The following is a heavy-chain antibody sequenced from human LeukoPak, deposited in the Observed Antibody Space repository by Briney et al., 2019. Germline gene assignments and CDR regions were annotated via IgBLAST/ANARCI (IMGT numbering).Heavy chain of an antibody. V-gene: IGHV3-53*01. CDR2: IYSGGST. J-gene: IGHJ6*03. CDR1: VFTVSSNY. Sequence: PGGSLRLSCAASVFTVSSNYTRGVRQAPAKGRECGSVIYSGGSTHNADSVNGRFTISRDTSKNILPLQMNSLRAQDTAVYYCVSGSVSYRTPYYYMDVWGTGTTVSVSS. D-gene: IGHD3-10*01. CDR3: VSGSVSYRTPYYYMDV.